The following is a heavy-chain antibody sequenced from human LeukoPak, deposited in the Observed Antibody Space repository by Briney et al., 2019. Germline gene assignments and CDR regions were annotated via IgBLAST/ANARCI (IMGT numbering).Heavy chain of an antibody. V-gene: IGHV4-59*01. Sequence: PSETLSLTCTVAGGSISRYYSSWIRQPPGKGMEWIGYIYFSGSTNYNPSLKSRVTISVDTSKNQCSLKLSSVTAVGTALYYGARDGDDYGGNSVSAFDCWSQGTLVTVSS. J-gene: IGHJ4*02. CDR1: GGSISRYY. CDR2: IYFSGST. CDR3: ARDGDDYGGNSVSAFDC. D-gene: IGHD4-23*01.